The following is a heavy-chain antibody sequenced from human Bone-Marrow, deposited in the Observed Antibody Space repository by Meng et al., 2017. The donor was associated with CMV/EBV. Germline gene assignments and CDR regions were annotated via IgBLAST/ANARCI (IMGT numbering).Heavy chain of an antibody. CDR3: ARTTSGAFDD. CDR2: INPSGGST. J-gene: IGHJ4*02. CDR1: GYTFTSYY. Sequence: ASVKVSCKASGYTFTSYYMHWVPQAPGQGLEWMGIINPSGGSTSYAQKFQGRVTMTRDTSTSTVYMELSSMRSEDTAVYYWARTTSGAFDDWGQGTPVTVSS. D-gene: IGHD1-14*01. V-gene: IGHV1-46*01.